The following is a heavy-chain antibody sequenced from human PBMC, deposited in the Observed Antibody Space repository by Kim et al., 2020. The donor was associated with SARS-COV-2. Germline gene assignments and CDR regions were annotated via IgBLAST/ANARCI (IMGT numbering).Heavy chain of an antibody. J-gene: IGHJ6*03. CDR1: GFTFSSYW. Sequence: GGSLRLSCAASGFTFSSYWMSWVRQAPGKGLEWVANIKQDGSEKYYVDSVKGRFTISRDNAKNSLYLQMNSLRAEDTAVYYCARDQSRITIFGVVINYYYMDVWGKGTTVTVPS. CDR2: IKQDGSEK. V-gene: IGHV3-7*01. CDR3: ARDQSRITIFGVVINYYYMDV. D-gene: IGHD3-3*01.